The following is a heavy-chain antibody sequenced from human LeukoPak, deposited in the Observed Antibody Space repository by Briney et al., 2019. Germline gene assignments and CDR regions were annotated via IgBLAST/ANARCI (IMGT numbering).Heavy chain of an antibody. CDR2: INPNSGGT. J-gene: IGHJ6*03. D-gene: IGHD4-11*01. Sequence: ASVKVSCKASGYTFTSYYMHWVRQAPGQGLEWMGWINPNSGGTNYAQKFQGRVTMTRDTSISTAYMELSRLRSDDTAVYYCARTHLYSKYYYYYYMDVWGKGTTVTVSS. V-gene: IGHV1-2*02. CDR3: ARTHLYSKYYYYYYMDV. CDR1: GYTFTSYY.